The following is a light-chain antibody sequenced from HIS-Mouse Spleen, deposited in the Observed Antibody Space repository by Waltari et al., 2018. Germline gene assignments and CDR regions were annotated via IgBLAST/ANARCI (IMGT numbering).Light chain of an antibody. CDR2: DVS. J-gene: IGLJ2*01. Sequence: GSPGQSITIPCTGTSSDVGGYNHVPWYQQHPGKAPKLMIYDVSNRPSGVSTRFSGSKSGNTASLTISGLQAEDEADYYCSSYTSSSLNVVFGGGTKLTVL. V-gene: IGLV2-14*03. CDR3: SSYTSSSLNVV. CDR1: SSDVGGYNH.